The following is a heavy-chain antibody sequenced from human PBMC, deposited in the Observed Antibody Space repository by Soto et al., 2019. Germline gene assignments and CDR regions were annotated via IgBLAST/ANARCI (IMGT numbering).Heavy chain of an antibody. CDR3: AKGFGGVWYLDY. CDR2: ISYDGSNK. CDR1: GFAFSNYG. D-gene: IGHD3-10*01. Sequence: QVQLVESGGGVVQPGRSLRLSCAASGFAFSNYGMHWVRQAPGKGLEWVAIISYDGSNKYYADSVKGRFTISRDNSKNTLYLQMNSLRAEDTAVYYGAKGFGGVWYLDYWGQGTLVTVSS. V-gene: IGHV3-30*18. J-gene: IGHJ4*02.